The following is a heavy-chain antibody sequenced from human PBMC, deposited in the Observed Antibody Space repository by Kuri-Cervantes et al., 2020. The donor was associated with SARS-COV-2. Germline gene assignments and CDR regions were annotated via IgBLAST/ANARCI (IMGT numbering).Heavy chain of an antibody. CDR1: GYSFTSYW. D-gene: IGHD3-16*02. CDR2: IDPSDSYT. CDR3: ARQLAFGGVIVKYYSDY. Sequence: KVSCKGSGYSFTSYWISWVRQMPGKGLEWMGRIDPSDSYTNYSPSFQGHVTISADKSISTAYLQWSSLKASDTAMYYCARQLAFGGVIVKYYSDYWGQGTLVTVSS. V-gene: IGHV5-10-1*01. J-gene: IGHJ4*02.